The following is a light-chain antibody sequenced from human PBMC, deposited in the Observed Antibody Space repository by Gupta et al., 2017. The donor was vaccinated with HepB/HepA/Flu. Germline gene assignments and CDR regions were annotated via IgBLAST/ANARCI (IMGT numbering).Light chain of an antibody. CDR3: QSYDSSLSGVV. CDR1: SANIGADYD. CDR2: GVT. V-gene: IGLV1-40*01. J-gene: IGLJ2*01. Sequence: QSVLTQPPSVSGAPGQRVTISCTGSSANIGADYDVHWYQKLSGKAPKLLNYGVTNRPSGVPDRFSASKSGTLASLAITGLQAEDEADYYCQSYDSSLSGVVFGGGTKLTVL.